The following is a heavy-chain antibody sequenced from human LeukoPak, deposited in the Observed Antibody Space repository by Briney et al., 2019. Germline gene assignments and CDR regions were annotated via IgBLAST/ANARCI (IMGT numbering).Heavy chain of an antibody. Sequence: GGSLRLSCAASRFTFSNYVMHWVRQAPGKGLEWVAVVSSDGSYKYYADSVKGRFTISRDNAKNSLYLQMNSLRAEDTAVYYCAGTGTTLAFDIWGQGTMVTVSS. V-gene: IGHV3-30*03. D-gene: IGHD1-1*01. CDR2: VSSDGSYK. J-gene: IGHJ3*02. CDR1: RFTFSNYV. CDR3: AGTGTTLAFDI.